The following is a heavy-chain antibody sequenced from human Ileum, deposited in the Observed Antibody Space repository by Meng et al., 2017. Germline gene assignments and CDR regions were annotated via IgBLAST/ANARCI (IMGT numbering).Heavy chain of an antibody. J-gene: IGHJ4*02. D-gene: IGHD2-21*02. V-gene: IGHV3-74*01. Sequence: VVRVESGGGIVQPGVSLRLSCAASVFTFGSYWMHWVRQVPGKGLVWVSRINSDGSSTSYADSVKGRFSISRDNAKNTLSLQMNSLRAEDTAVYYCARGAVTGQRSDFWGQGTLVTASS. CDR2: INSDGSST. CDR1: VFTFGSYW. CDR3: ARGAVTGQRSDF.